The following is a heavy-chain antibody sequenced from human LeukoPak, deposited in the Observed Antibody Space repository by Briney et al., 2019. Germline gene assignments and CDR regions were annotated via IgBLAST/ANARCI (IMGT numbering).Heavy chain of an antibody. J-gene: IGHJ5*02. D-gene: IGHD6-6*01. V-gene: IGHV4-30-2*01. Sequence: SGTLSLTCTVSGGSISSGGYYWSWIRQPPGKGLEWIGYIYHSGSTYYNPSLKSRVTISVDRSKNQFSLKLSSVTAADTAVYYCARPNLPYSSSSGFDPWGQGTLVTVSS. CDR1: GGSISSGGYY. CDR3: ARPNLPYSSSSGFDP. CDR2: IYHSGST.